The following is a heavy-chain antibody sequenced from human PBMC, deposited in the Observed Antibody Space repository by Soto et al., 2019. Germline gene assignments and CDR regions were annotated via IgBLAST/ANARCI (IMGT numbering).Heavy chain of an antibody. D-gene: IGHD4-17*01. V-gene: IGHV3-74*01. J-gene: IGHJ6*02. CDR1: GFTFSSYW. CDR3: ARELRWDDYYYYYYGMDV. Sequence: GGSLRLSCAASGFTFSSYWMHWVRQAPGKGLVWVSRINSDGSSTSYADSVKGRFTISRDNAKNTLYLQMNSLRAEDTAVYYCARELRWDDYYYYYYGMDVWGQGTTVTVSS. CDR2: INSDGSST.